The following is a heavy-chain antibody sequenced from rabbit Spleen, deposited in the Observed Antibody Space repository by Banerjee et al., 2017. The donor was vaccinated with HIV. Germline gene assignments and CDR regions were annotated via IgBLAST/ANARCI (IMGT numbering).Heavy chain of an antibody. V-gene: IGHV1S45*01. CDR1: GVSFSSRSY. CDR3: ARDLPDVIGWNFGW. D-gene: IGHD1-1*01. CDR2: IDIGSSGFT. J-gene: IGHJ4*01. Sequence: EQLEESGGGLVKPKGSLTLTCKASGVSFSSRSYMRWVRQAPGKGLEWIACIDIGSSGFTYFATWAKGRFTISKTSSTTVTLEMTSLTAADTATYFCARDLPDVIGWNFGWWGPGTLVTVS.